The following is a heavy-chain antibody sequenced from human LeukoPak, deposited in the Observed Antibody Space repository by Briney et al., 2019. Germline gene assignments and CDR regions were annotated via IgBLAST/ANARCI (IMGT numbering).Heavy chain of an antibody. V-gene: IGHV3-23*01. CDR2: ISGSGNST. Sequence: GGSLRLSCAASGFTFSNYAMNWVRQAPGKGLEWVSVISGSGNSTYYADSVKGRFTIPRDNSKNTLYLQTNSLRAEDTAVYYCAKDYGDYAYYFHYWGQGTLVTVSS. CDR3: AKDYGDYAYYFHY. J-gene: IGHJ4*02. CDR1: GFTFSNYA. D-gene: IGHD4-17*01.